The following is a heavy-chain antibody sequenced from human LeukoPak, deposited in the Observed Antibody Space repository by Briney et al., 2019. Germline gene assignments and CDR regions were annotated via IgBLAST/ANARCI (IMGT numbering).Heavy chain of an antibody. CDR1: GGSFSGYY. V-gene: IGHV4-34*01. CDR3: ARGGYSYGHGRYYFDY. CDR2: INHSGST. D-gene: IGHD5-18*01. Sequence: SETLSLTCAVYGGSFSGYYWSWIRQPPGKGLEWIGEINHSGSTNYNPSLKSRVTISVDTSKNQFSLKLSSVTAADTAVYYCARGGYSYGHGRYYFDYWGQGTLVTVSP. J-gene: IGHJ4*02.